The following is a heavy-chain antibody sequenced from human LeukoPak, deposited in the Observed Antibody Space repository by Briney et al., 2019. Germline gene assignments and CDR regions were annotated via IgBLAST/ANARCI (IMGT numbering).Heavy chain of an antibody. CDR3: ARGTYNWNMAFDP. CDR1: GGSISSSSYY. CDR2: IYYSGST. J-gene: IGHJ5*02. V-gene: IGHV4-39*01. D-gene: IGHD1/OR15-1a*01. Sequence: SETLSLTCTVSGGSISSSSYYWGWIRQPPGKGLEWIGSIYYSGSTYYNPSLKSRVTISVDTSKNQFSLKLSSVTAADTAVYYCARGTYNWNMAFDPWGQGTLVTVSS.